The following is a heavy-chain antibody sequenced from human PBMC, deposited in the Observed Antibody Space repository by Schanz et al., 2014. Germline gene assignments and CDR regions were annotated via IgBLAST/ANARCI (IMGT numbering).Heavy chain of an antibody. V-gene: IGHV1-8*02. CDR3: ERGAVTVGPYHYYLDV. CDR1: GYTFTSYD. Sequence: QVQLVQSGAEVKKPGASVRLSCEASGYTFTSYDINWVRQAPGQGLEWMGWMNPNSGNTGYAQKFQGRVTMTRHTSISTAYMELSSLRSEDTAVDYCERGAVTVGPYHYYLDVWGKGSTVTVSS. CDR2: MNPNSGNT. J-gene: IGHJ6*03. D-gene: IGHD4-17*01.